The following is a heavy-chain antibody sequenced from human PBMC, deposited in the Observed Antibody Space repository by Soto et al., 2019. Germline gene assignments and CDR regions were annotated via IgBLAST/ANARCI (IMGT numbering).Heavy chain of an antibody. V-gene: IGHV3-11*06. D-gene: IGHD2-2*01. CDR2: ISSSSSYT. J-gene: IGHJ6*02. Sequence: PGGSLRLSCAASGFTFSDYYMSWIRQAPGKGLEWVSYISSSSSYTNYADSVKGRFTISRDNAKNSLYLQMNSLRAEDTAVYYCARDRVEYCSSTSCYDYYYGMDVWGQGTTVTVSS. CDR1: GFTFSDYY. CDR3: ARDRVEYCSSTSCYDYYYGMDV.